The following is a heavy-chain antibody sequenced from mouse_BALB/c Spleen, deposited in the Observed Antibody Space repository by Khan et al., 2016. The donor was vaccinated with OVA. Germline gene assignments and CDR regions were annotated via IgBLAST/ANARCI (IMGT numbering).Heavy chain of an antibody. CDR2: IYYSGSI. J-gene: IGHJ4*01. CDR3: ARDGNYMDY. CDR1: GYSITSVYS. V-gene: IGHV3-1*02. D-gene: IGHD2-1*01. Sequence: EVQLQESGPDLVKPSQSLSLTCTVTGYSITSVYSWHWIRQFPGNKLACMFYIYYSGSINHNPSLICGLSITRDTSNNYFFLQLNTVTTEDTATYYCARDGNYMDYWGQGTSVTVSS.